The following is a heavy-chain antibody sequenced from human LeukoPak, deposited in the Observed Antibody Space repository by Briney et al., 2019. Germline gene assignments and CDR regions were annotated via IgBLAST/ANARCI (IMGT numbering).Heavy chain of an antibody. CDR2: VHTSGNT. J-gene: IGHJ5*02. Sequence: PSGTLSLTCTVSGGSISSYYWSWIRQPAGKGLEWIGRVHTSGNTNYDPSLRSRLTMSVDTSNNQFSLKLSSVTAADTAVYYCAREVGTTRWFDPWGQGTLVTVSS. CDR3: AREVGTTRWFDP. CDR1: GGSISSYY. D-gene: IGHD1-26*01. V-gene: IGHV4-4*07.